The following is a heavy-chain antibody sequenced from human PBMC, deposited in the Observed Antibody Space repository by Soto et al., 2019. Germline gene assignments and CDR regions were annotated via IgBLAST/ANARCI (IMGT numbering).Heavy chain of an antibody. CDR1: GFTFSSFA. V-gene: IGHV3-23*01. CDR2: ISGSGGST. Sequence: GGSLRLSFAASGFTFSSFAMSWVRQAPGKGLEWVSAISGSGGSTYYADSVKGRFTISRDNSKNTLYLQMNSLRAEDTAVYYCAKILSGYEDYYYYYGMDVWGQGTTVTVSS. J-gene: IGHJ6*02. D-gene: IGHD5-12*01. CDR3: AKILSGYEDYYYYYGMDV.